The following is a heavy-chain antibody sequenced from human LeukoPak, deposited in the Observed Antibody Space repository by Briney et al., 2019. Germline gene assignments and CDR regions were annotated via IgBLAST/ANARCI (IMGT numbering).Heavy chain of an antibody. CDR3: ARGFGRP. CDR1: GFTFSSYS. D-gene: IGHD3-10*01. J-gene: IGHJ5*02. CDR2: IKQDGSEK. V-gene: IGHV3-7*03. Sequence: GGSLRLSCAASGFTFSSYSMSWVRQTPGKGLEWVANIKQDGSEKYYVDSVKGRFTISRDNAKNSLYLQMNSLRAEDTAVYYCARGFGRPWGQGTLVTVSS.